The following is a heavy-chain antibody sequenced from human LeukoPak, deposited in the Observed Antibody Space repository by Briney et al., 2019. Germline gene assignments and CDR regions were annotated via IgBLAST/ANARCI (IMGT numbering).Heavy chain of an antibody. D-gene: IGHD3-10*01. CDR1: GGSISSSSYY. CDR2: IYYSGST. CDR3: ARDRRYGSGSRGYYYYGMDV. J-gene: IGHJ6*02. V-gene: IGHV4-39*07. Sequence: SETLSLTCTVSGGSISSSSYYWGWIRQPPGKGLEWIGSIYYSGSTYYNPSLKSRVTISVDTSKNQFSLKLSSVTAADTAVYYCARDRRYGSGSRGYYYYGMDVWGQGTTVTVSS.